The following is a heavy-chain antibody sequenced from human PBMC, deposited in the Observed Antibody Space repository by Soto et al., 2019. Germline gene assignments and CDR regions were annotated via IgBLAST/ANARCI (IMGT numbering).Heavy chain of an antibody. V-gene: IGHV5-10-1*01. D-gene: IGHD5-12*01. Sequence: EVQLVQSGAEVKKPGESLRISCKGSGYSFTTYWITWVRQMPGKGLEWMGRIDPSDSYTNYSPSFQGHVTISADKSISTAYLQWSRLKASDTAMYYCARKVMAARWADAFDIWGQGTMVTVSS. CDR2: IDPSDSYT. CDR1: GYSFTTYW. CDR3: ARKVMAARWADAFDI. J-gene: IGHJ3*02.